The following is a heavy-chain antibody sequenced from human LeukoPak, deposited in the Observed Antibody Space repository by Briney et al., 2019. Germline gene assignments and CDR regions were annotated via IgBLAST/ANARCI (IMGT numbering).Heavy chain of an antibody. Sequence: GASVKVSCEAAGYTFTSYGLTWLRQAPGQGLEWMGWINTDTGKPTYAQGFTGRFAFSLDTSVSTTYLQITSLKAEDTAVYYCARMSAMSPGLWGQGTLVTVSS. CDR3: ARMSAMSPGL. D-gene: IGHD2-21*01. J-gene: IGHJ4*02. CDR2: INTDTGKP. V-gene: IGHV7-4-1*02. CDR1: GYTFTSYG.